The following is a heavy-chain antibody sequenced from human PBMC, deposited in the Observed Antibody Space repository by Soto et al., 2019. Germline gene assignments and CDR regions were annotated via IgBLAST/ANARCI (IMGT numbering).Heavy chain of an antibody. Sequence: EVQLVESGGGLVQPGGSLRLSCAASGFTVSSNYMSWVRQAPGKGLEWVSVIYSGGSTYYADSVKGRFTISRDNSKNTRYVQMNSLRAEETAVYYCARAMVRGVIVLGAFDIWGQGTMVTVSS. CDR3: ARAMVRGVIVLGAFDI. D-gene: IGHD3-10*01. J-gene: IGHJ3*02. CDR2: IYSGGST. V-gene: IGHV3-66*01. CDR1: GFTVSSNY.